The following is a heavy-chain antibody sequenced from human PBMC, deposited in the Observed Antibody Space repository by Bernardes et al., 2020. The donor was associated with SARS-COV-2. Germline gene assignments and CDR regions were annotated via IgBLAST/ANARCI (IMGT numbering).Heavy chain of an antibody. CDR1: GFTFSSYA. CDR3: AKLGERYKYNWFDP. CDR2: ISGSGGST. V-gene: IGHV3-23*01. Sequence: GGSLRLSCAASGFTFSSYAMSWVRQAPGTGLEWVSSISGSGGSTYSADSVKGRFTISRDNSKNTLYLQMNSLRAEDTAVYYCAKLGERYKYNWFDPWGQGTLVTVSS. J-gene: IGHJ5*02. D-gene: IGHD1-1*01.